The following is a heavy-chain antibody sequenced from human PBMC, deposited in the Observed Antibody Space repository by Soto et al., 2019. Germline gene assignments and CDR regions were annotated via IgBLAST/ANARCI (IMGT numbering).Heavy chain of an antibody. J-gene: IGHJ6*02. CDR2: IRDYNGNT. V-gene: IGHV1-18*01. CDR1: GYTFTSYG. CDR3: ARNLPTMDV. Sequence: QVQLVQSGAEVKKPGASVKVSCKASGYTFTSYGISWVRQAPGQGREWMGWIRDYNGNTNYAQKLQGRVTMTTDTPTTAAYMELSSLRSDDTTVYYCARNLPTMDVWGQGTTVTVSS.